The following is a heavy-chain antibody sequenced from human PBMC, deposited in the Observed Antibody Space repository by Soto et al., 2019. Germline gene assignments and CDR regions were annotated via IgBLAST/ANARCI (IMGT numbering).Heavy chain of an antibody. V-gene: IGHV1-8*01. D-gene: IGHD2-21*01. CDR3: ARGEYSPFVS. J-gene: IGHJ3*01. CDR2: VNPKSGKE. CDR1: GHTFSNTD. Sequence: QLQLVQSGTEVKTPGASVKVSCKASGHTFSNTDVNWVRHATGRGPEWMGWVNPKSGKEGNAKKFGGGVPRPRNTPQRTPTMERKAVPSENPPAYYCARGEYSPFVSWGQG.